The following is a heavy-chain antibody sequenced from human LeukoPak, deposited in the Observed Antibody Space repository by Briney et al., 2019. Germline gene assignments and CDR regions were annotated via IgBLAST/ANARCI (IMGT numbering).Heavy chain of an antibody. CDR2: ITISGGTT. CDR3: AKDDRKYSSSSGAVNYMDV. Sequence: PGGSLRLSCAASGFTFSSYAMGWVRQAPGKGLEWVSDITISGGTTHFYSDSAKGRFTISRDNSKNTLYLEMNSLRAEDTAVYYCAKDDRKYSSSSGAVNYMDVWGKGTTVTVSS. V-gene: IGHV3-23*01. D-gene: IGHD6-6*01. J-gene: IGHJ6*03. CDR1: GFTFSSYA.